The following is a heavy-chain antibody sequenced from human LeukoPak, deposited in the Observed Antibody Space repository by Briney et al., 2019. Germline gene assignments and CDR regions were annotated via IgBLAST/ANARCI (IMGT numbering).Heavy chain of an antibody. Sequence: GGSLRLPCAASGFAFSSYAVHWVRQAPGKGLECVAVISHDGSKKYYADFVKGRFTISRDNSKNTLYLHMNSLIPEDTAVYFCAKDWKFYYVSGSFFPDNWGQGTLVTVSS. D-gene: IGHD3-10*01. V-gene: IGHV3-30-3*01. CDR1: GFAFSSYA. CDR3: AKDWKFYYVSGSFFPDN. CDR2: ISHDGSKK. J-gene: IGHJ4*02.